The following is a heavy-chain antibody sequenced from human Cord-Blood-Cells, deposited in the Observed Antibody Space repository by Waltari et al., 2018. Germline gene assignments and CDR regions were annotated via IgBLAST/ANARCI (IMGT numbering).Heavy chain of an antibody. D-gene: IGHD1-26*01. J-gene: IGHJ6*02. V-gene: IGHV3-7*01. CDR3: ASGIVGATRDYYYGMDV. Sequence: EVQLVESGGGLVQPGGSLRLSCAASGFTFSSSWMSLVRQAPGKGREWGANIKQDGSEKSYVDSVKGRFTNSRDNAKNSLYLQMNSLRAEDTAVYYCASGIVGATRDYYYGMDVWGQGTTVTVSS. CDR1: GFTFSSSW. CDR2: IKQDGSEK.